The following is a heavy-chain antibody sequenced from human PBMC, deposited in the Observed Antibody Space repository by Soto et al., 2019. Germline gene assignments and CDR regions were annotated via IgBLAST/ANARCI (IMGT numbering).Heavy chain of an antibody. CDR3: ASLGFIHDYSNYNGDY. D-gene: IGHD4-4*01. CDR1: GFTFNSYW. CDR2: IKQDGSEK. J-gene: IGHJ4*02. V-gene: IGHV3-7*01. Sequence: GGSLRLSCSASGFTFNSYWMSWVRQAPGKGLEWVANIKQDGSEKYYVDSVKGRFTISRDNAKNSLYLQMNSLRAEDTAVYYCASLGFIHDYSNYNGDYWGQGTLVTVSS.